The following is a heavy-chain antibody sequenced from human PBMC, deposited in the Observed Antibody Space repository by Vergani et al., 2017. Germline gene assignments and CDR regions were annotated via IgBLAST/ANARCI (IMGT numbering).Heavy chain of an antibody. CDR1: GFIFSSYS. CDR2: ISDSGTYI. CDR3: ARVAPGQWLAGFDY. J-gene: IGHJ4*02. D-gene: IGHD6-19*01. V-gene: IGHV3-21*01. Sequence: EVQLLESGGGLVQPGGSLRLSCAASGFIFSSYSMNWVRQAPGKGLEWVSSISDSGTYIYYADSVKGRFTISRDNAKNSLYLQMNSLRAEDTAVYYCARVAPGQWLAGFDYWGQGTLVTVSS.